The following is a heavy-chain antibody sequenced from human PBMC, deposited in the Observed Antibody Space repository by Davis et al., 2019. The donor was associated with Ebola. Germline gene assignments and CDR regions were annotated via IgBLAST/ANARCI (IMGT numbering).Heavy chain of an antibody. V-gene: IGHV5-51*01. CDR2: IYPGDSDT. CDR3: ARRGYEQLHIDY. CDR1: GYRFTTYW. J-gene: IGHJ4*02. Sequence: KVSCKGSGYRFTTYWIGWVRQLPGKGLEWMGIIYPGDSDTRYSPSFQGQVTISADKSISTAYLQWSSLKASDTAIYYCARRGYEQLHIDYWGQGTLVTVSS. D-gene: IGHD6-6*01.